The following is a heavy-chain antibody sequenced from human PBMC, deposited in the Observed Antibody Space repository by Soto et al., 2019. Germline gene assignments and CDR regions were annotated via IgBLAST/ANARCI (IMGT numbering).Heavy chain of an antibody. CDR1: GYTFTSFG. D-gene: IGHD2-15*01. V-gene: IGHV1-18*01. CDR3: ARDLSGNPGY. CDR2: IRAYNGNT. Sequence: QVQLVQSGAEVKKPGASVKVSCKASGYTFTSFGFSWVRQAPGQGLEWMGWIRAYNGNTNYAQMLQGRVTMTTDTPTSTAYVELRSLRSEDNAVYYCARDLSGNPGYWGQGTLVTVYS. J-gene: IGHJ4*02.